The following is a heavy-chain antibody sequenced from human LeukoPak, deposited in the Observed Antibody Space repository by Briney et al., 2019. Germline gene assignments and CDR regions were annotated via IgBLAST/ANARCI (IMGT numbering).Heavy chain of an antibody. CDR3: ARDMSSGWYAADY. D-gene: IGHD6-19*01. CDR1: GFIFSDYY. J-gene: IGHJ4*02. Sequence: PGGSLRLSCAASGFIFSDYYMSWIRQAPGKGREWVSYISSSSSHTNFAGSVKGRFTISRDNAKNSLYLQMNSLSAEDTAVYYCARDMSSGWYAADYWGQGTLDTVSS. V-gene: IGHV3-11*05. CDR2: ISSSSSHT.